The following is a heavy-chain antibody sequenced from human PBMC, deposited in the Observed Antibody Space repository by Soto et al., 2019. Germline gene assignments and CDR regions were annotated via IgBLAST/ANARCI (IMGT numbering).Heavy chain of an antibody. CDR2: IYYSGST. J-gene: IGHJ4*02. CDR3: TRDKEYCGGGSCYRSFDY. CDR1: GGSISSGGYY. V-gene: IGHV4-31*03. D-gene: IGHD2-15*01. Sequence: SETLSLTCSVSGGSISSGGYYWSWIRQHPGKGLEWIGYIYYSGSTYYNPSLKSRVTISVDTSKNQFSLKLSSVTAADTAVYYCTRDKEYCGGGSCYRSFDYWGQGTLVTVSS.